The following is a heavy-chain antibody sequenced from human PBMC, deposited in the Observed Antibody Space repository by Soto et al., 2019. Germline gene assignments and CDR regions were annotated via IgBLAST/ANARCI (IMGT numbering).Heavy chain of an antibody. J-gene: IGHJ6*02. CDR3: AKDKYYGSGSYYKMYGMAV. Sequence: QVQLVESGGGVVQPGRSLRLSCAASGFTFSSYGMHWVRQAPGKGLEWVAVISYDGSNKYYADSVKGRFTISRDNSKNTLYLQMNSLRAEDTAVYYCAKDKYYGSGSYYKMYGMAVWGQGTTVTVSS. CDR2: ISYDGSNK. D-gene: IGHD3-10*01. V-gene: IGHV3-30*18. CDR1: GFTFSSYG.